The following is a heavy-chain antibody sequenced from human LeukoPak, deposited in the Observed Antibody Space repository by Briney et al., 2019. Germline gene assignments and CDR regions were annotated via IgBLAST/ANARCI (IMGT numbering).Heavy chain of an antibody. CDR2: IVVSSGNT. D-gene: IGHD3-22*01. CDR3: ATYSPYDSSGYSLPSDAFDI. CDR1: GFTFTSFA. Sequence: ASVKVSCKASGFTFTSFAMQWVRQARGQRLEWIGWIVVSSGNTNYAQKFQERVTITRDMSTSTAYMELSSLRSEDTAVYYCATYSPYDSSGYSLPSDAFDIWGQGTMVTVSS. V-gene: IGHV1-58*02. J-gene: IGHJ3*02.